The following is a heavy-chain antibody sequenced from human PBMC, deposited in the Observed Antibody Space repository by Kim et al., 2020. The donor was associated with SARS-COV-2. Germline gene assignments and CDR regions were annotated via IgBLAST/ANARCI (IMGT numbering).Heavy chain of an antibody. V-gene: IGHV3-30*02. Sequence: ADSVKGRFTISRDNSKNTLYLQMNSLRAEDTAVYYCAKDRRGEYSYGCDYWGQGTLVTVSS. CDR3: AKDRRGEYSYGCDY. D-gene: IGHD5-18*01. J-gene: IGHJ4*02.